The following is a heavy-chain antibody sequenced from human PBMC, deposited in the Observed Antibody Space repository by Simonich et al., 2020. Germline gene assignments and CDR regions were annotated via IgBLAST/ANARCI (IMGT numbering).Heavy chain of an antibody. D-gene: IGHD5-12*01. CDR1: GGSISSYY. J-gene: IGHJ4*02. CDR2: IYYSGST. V-gene: IGHV4-59*08. CDR3: ARHDRWLQFYFDY. Sequence: QVQLQESGPGLVKPSETLSLTCPVSGGSISSYYCDWIRQPPGKGLEWIGYIYYSGSTNYNPSLKSRVTISVDTSKNQFSLKLSSVTAADTAVYYCARHDRWLQFYFDYWGQGTLVTVSS.